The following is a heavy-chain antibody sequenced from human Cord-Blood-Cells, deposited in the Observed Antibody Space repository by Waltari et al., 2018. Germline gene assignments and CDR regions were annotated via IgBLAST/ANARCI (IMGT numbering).Heavy chain of an antibody. CDR2: INPNSGGT. CDR1: GYTFTGYY. D-gene: IGHD1-26*01. Sequence: QVQLVQSGAEVKKPGASVKVSCKASGYTFTGYYMHWVRQAPGQGLEWMGRINPNSGGTNFAQKFQGRVTMTRDTSISTAYMELSRLRSDDTAVYYCASGGPYSGSYFAFDIWGQGTMVTVSS. V-gene: IGHV1-2*02. CDR3: ASGGPYSGSYFAFDI. J-gene: IGHJ3*02.